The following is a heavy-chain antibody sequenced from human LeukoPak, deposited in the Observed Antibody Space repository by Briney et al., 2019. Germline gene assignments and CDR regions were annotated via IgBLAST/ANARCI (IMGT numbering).Heavy chain of an antibody. J-gene: IGHJ5*02. CDR2: IYPGDSDT. CDR1: GYSFTSYW. Sequence: GESLKISCKGSGYSFTSYWIGWVRQMPGKGLEWMGMIYPGDSDTRYSPSFQGQVTISADKSISTAYLQWSSLKASDTAMYYCARRISSIAAAGTNWFDPWGQGTLVTVSS. D-gene: IGHD6-13*01. CDR3: ARRISSIAAAGTNWFDP. V-gene: IGHV5-51*01.